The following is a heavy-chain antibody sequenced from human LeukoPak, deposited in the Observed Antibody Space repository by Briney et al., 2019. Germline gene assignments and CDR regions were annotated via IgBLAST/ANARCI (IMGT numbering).Heavy chain of an antibody. CDR2: IGTAGDT. CDR1: GFTFSSYD. J-gene: IGHJ3*02. Sequence: GGSLRLSYAACGFTFSSYDMHWVRQATGKGLEWVSAIGTAGDTYYPGSVKGQFTISRENAKNSLYLQMNSLRAGDTAVYYCASGGLGNHAFDIWGQGTMVTVSS. CDR3: ASGGLGNHAFDI. V-gene: IGHV3-13*03. D-gene: IGHD7-27*01.